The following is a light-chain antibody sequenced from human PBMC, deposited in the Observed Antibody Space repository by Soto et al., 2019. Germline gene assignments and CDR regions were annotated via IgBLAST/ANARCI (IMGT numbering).Light chain of an antibody. Sequence: EIVLTQSPGTLSLSPGEGATLSCMAIQSVSNNYLAWYQQKPGQAPRFLIYGASTRANGIPDRFSGSGSGTHFTLTISRLEPEDFAVYYCQQYGSSPSITFGQGTRLEIK. CDR2: GAS. CDR1: QSVSNNY. J-gene: IGKJ5*01. V-gene: IGKV3-20*01. CDR3: QQYGSSPSIT.